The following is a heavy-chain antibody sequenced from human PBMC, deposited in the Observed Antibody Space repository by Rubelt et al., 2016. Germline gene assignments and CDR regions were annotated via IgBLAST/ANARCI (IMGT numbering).Heavy chain of an antibody. Sequence: QVQLQQWGAGLLKPSETLSLTCAVYGGSFSGYYWSWIRQHPGKGLEWIGSIYYSGSTYYNPSLKIRVTISLDTSKTQFSLKLSSVTAADTAVYYCARPEEYSSGWYYFDYWGQGTLVTVSS. CDR3: ARPEEYSSGWYYFDY. CDR1: GGSFSGYY. CDR2: IYYSGST. D-gene: IGHD6-19*01. V-gene: IGHV4-34*01. J-gene: IGHJ4*02.